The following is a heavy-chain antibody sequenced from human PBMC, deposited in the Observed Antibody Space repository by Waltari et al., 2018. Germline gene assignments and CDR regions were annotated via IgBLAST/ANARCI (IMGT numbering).Heavy chain of an antibody. V-gene: IGHV1-69*05. CDR1: GGTFSSYA. CDR3: TRVTGGSWEGGFDP. CDR2: IIPFFGTA. Sequence: QVQLVQSGAEVKKPGSSVKVSCKASGGTFSSYAINWVRQAPGQGLEWMGGIIPFFGTANYAQRFQGRVTITTEESTSTAYMELSSLKPEDTAVYYCTRVTGGSWEGGFDPWGQGTLVTVSS. D-gene: IGHD6-13*01. J-gene: IGHJ5*02.